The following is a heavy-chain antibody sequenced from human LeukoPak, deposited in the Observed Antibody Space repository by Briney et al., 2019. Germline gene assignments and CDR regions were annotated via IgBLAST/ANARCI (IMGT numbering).Heavy chain of an antibody. Sequence: SETLSLTCTVSGGSVSSADYYWSWIRHPPGKALEWIGYIYHTGSNNYKNSLKSRVTISVDTSKNQFSLKLSSVTAADTAVYYCARGRGSYYDSSGRALRYWGQGTLVTVSS. D-gene: IGHD3-22*01. J-gene: IGHJ4*02. V-gene: IGHV4-61*08. CDR3: ARGRGSYYDSSGRALRY. CDR1: GGSVSSADYY. CDR2: IYHTGSN.